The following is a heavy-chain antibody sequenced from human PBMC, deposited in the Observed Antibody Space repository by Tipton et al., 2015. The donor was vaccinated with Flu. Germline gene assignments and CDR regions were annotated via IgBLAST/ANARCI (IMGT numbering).Heavy chain of an antibody. D-gene: IGHD3-22*01. CDR1: GGTFSNYA. J-gene: IGHJ4*02. CDR3: ARPCSFTGDTSGYYYNY. V-gene: IGHV1-69*01. Sequence: QSGPEVKKPGSSVKVSCKASGGTFSNYAISWVRQAPGQGLGWMGGIIPIFGTANYAQKFRGRVTITADESTSTAYMELSSLRSEDTAVYYCARPCSFTGDTSGYYYNYWGQGTLVTVSS. CDR2: IIPIFGTA.